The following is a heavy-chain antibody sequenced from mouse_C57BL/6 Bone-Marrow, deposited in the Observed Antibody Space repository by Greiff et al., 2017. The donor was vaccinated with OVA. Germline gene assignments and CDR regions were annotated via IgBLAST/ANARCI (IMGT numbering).Heavy chain of an antibody. CDR1: GYAFTNYL. D-gene: IGHD2-1*01. Sequence: VQLQQSGAELVRPGTSVKVSCKASGYAFTNYLIEWVKQRPGQGLEWIGVINPGSGGTNYKEKFKGKATLTADKSSSTAYMQLSSLTSEDSAVYFCARGGNSAWFAYWGQGTLVTVSA. CDR2: INPGSGGT. V-gene: IGHV1-54*01. J-gene: IGHJ3*01. CDR3: ARGGNSAWFAY.